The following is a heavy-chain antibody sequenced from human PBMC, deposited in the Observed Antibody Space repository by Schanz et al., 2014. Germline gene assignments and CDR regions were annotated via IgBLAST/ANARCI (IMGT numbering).Heavy chain of an antibody. CDR3: AKQHGVIQQVSDY. J-gene: IGHJ4*02. D-gene: IGHD3-22*01. V-gene: IGHV3-23*04. Sequence: VQLVESGGGVVQPGRSLRLSCAASGFGFDDYAMGWVRQTPGKGLEWVSTLSGSGAGTFYADSVKGRFTISRDNSENTLYLQMNSLRAEDTAVYYCAKQHGVIQQVSDYWGQGTLVTVSS. CDR1: GFGFDDYA. CDR2: LSGSGAGT.